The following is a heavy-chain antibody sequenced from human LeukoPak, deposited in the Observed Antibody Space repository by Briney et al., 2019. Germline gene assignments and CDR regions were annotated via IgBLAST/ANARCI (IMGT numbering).Heavy chain of an antibody. CDR3: AKPLYVDTAMVASYWYFDL. CDR1: GFTFSNYA. CDR2: ISGSGGST. V-gene: IGHV3-23*01. Sequence: PGASLRLSCAASGFTFSNYAMSWVRQAPGKGLEWVSAISGSGGSTYYADSVKGRFTISRDNSKNTLYLQMNSLRAEDTAVYYCAKPLYVDTAMVASYWYFDLWGRGTLVTVSS. J-gene: IGHJ2*01. D-gene: IGHD5-18*01.